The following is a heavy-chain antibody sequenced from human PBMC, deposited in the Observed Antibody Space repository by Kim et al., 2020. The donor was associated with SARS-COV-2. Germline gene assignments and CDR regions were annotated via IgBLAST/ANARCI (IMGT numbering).Heavy chain of an antibody. Sequence: ASVKVSCKASGYTLTSYNVHWVRQAPGQGLEWMGIMNPRGGSTSYSEKFQGRVNMTRDTSTSTVYMDLSGLTSEDTAMYYCARDWAYGSGTYVSNGMDVWGQGTRVTISS. V-gene: IGHV1-46*01. J-gene: IGHJ6*02. CDR1: GYTLTSYN. D-gene: IGHD3-10*01. CDR3: ARDWAYGSGTYVSNGMDV. CDR2: MNPRGGST.